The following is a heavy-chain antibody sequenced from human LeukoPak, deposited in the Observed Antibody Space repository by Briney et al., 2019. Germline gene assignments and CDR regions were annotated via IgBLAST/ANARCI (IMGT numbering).Heavy chain of an antibody. CDR3: ARHAYYYDRSGSYEAFDI. J-gene: IGHJ3*02. CDR2: MYYSGST. CDR1: GGSISSHY. D-gene: IGHD3-22*01. V-gene: IGHV4-59*08. Sequence: PSETLSLTCTVSGGSISSHYWSWIRQPPGKGLERIGSMYYSGSTNYKPSLKSRVTISVDTSKNQFSLKLSSVTAADTAVYYCARHAYYYDRSGSYEAFDIWGQGTMVTVSS.